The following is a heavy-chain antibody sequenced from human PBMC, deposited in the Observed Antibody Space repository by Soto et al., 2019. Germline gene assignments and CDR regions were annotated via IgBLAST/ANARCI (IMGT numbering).Heavy chain of an antibody. V-gene: IGHV4-30-4*01. J-gene: IGHJ5*02. CDR3: ARERPDGSRLDP. D-gene: IGHD6-13*01. Sequence: SETLTLTCTVAGGSISSGDYDWSWIRQPPGKGLEWIGYIYYSGSTYYNPSLKSRVTISVDTSKNQFSLKLSSVTAADTAVYYCARERPDGSRLDPWGQGTLVTVSS. CDR2: IYYSGST. CDR1: GGSISSGDYD.